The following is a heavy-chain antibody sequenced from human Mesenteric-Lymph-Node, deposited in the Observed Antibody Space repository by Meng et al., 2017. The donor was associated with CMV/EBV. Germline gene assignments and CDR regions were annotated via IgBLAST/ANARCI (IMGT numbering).Heavy chain of an antibody. Sequence: GGSLRLSCKGSGYSFTSYWIGWVRQMPGKGLEWMGIIYPGDSDTRYSPSFQGQVTISADKSISTAYLQWSSLKASDTAMYYCARGKGFWSGPGAFDYWGQGTLVTVSS. CDR1: GYSFTSYW. CDR2: IYPGDSDT. CDR3: ARGKGFWSGPGAFDY. V-gene: IGHV5-51*01. D-gene: IGHD3-3*01. J-gene: IGHJ4*02.